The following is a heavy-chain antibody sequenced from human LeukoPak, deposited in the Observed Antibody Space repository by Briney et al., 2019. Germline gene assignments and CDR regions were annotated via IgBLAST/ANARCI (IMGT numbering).Heavy chain of an antibody. CDR1: GFTFSSYS. V-gene: IGHV3-21*01. CDR3: ASQSGETYYDFWSGYSLYFDY. CDR2: ISSSSSYI. D-gene: IGHD3-3*01. J-gene: IGHJ4*02. Sequence: PGGSLRLSCAASGFTFSSYSMNWVRQAPGKGLEWVSSISSSSSYIYYADSVKGRFTISRDSAKNSLYLQMNSLRAEDTAVYYCASQSGETYYDFWSGYSLYFDYWGQGTLVTVSS.